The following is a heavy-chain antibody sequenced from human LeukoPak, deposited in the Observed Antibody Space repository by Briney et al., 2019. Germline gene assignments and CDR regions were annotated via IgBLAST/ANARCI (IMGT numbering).Heavy chain of an antibody. CDR2: INYSGTT. CDR3: ARLRGGVQLWGD. D-gene: IGHD5-18*01. CDR1: SGSFSSRSYY. Sequence: SDTLSLTCTVSSGSFSSRSYYCGWIRPPPGMGLEWFATINYSGTTYYNPSLKSRVTASVDTSKNQFYLKLSSVTAAHTAVYYCARLRGGVQLWGDWGQGTLVTVSS. J-gene: IGHJ4*02. V-gene: IGHV4-39*01.